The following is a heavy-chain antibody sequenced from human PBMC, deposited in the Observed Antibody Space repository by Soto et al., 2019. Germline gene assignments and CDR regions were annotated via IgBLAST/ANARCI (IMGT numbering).Heavy chain of an antibody. CDR1: GYTLTELS. J-gene: IGHJ4*02. D-gene: IGHD3-3*01. V-gene: IGHV1-24*01. CDR2: FDPEDGET. CDR3: ATGPRVGLEWLFYCVE. Sequence: ASVKVSCKVSGYTLTELSMHWVRQAPGKGLEWMGGFDPEDGETIYAQKFQGRVTMTEDTSTDTAYMELSSLRSEDTAVYYCATGPRVGLEWLFYCVEWGQGSLVTVSS.